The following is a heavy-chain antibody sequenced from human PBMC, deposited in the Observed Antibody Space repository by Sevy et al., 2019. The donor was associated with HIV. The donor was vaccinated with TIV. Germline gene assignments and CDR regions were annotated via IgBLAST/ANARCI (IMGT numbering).Heavy chain of an antibody. CDR2: IYYSGST. V-gene: IGHV4-59*01. Sequence: SETLSLTCTVSGGSISSYYWSWIRQTPGKGLEWIGYIYYSGSTNYNPSLKSRVTISVDTSKNQFSLKLSSVTAADTAVYYCARVGVGRWFGESWYFDYWGQGTLVTVSS. J-gene: IGHJ4*02. D-gene: IGHD3-10*01. CDR3: ARVGVGRWFGESWYFDY. CDR1: GGSISSYY.